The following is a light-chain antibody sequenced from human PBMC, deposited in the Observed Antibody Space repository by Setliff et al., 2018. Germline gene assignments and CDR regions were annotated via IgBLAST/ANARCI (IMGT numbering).Light chain of an antibody. CDR2: EVS. J-gene: IGLJ1*01. CDR3: SSYTSNGLYV. V-gene: IGLV2-14*03. Sequence: QSALAQPASVSGPPGQSITISCTGSSGDIGSFTFVSWYQQYPDEAPKLIIFEVSDRPSGISDRFSGSKSANTASLTISGLQAEDEADYYCSSYTSNGLYVFGTGTKVTVL. CDR1: SGDIGSFTF.